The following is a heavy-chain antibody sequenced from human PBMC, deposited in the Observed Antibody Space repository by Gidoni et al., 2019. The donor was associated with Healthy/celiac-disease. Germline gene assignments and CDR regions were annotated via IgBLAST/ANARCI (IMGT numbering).Heavy chain of an antibody. Sequence: QVQLQQWGAGLLKPSETLSLTCAVYGGSFSGYYWSWIRQPPGKGLEWIGEINHSGSTNYNPSLKSRVTISVDTSKNQFSLKLSSVTAADTAVYYCARDKWFGEYGMDVWGQGTTVTVSS. CDR3: ARDKWFGEYGMDV. D-gene: IGHD3-10*01. V-gene: IGHV4-34*01. CDR2: INHSGST. J-gene: IGHJ6*02. CDR1: GGSFSGYY.